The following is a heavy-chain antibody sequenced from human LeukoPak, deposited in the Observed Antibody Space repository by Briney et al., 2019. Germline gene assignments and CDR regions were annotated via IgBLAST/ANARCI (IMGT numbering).Heavy chain of an antibody. CDR1: GFTVSGNY. V-gene: IGHV3-53*04. D-gene: IGHD3-16*01. Sequence: GGSLTLSCAVSGFTVSGNYMTWVRQAPGKGLEWVSVIYTGGTTYYRDSVKGRFTISRHNSKNMVNLQMDSLRPEDMAVYYCASGPTYDYVRVILYWGQGTLVTVSS. CDR2: IYTGGTT. J-gene: IGHJ4*02. CDR3: ASGPTYDYVRVILY.